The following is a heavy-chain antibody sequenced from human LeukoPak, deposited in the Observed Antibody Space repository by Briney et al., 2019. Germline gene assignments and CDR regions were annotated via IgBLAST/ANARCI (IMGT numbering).Heavy chain of an antibody. CDR2: INPKSGAT. V-gene: IGHV1-2*02. CDR1: GYTFTDYY. CDR3: ARGDYYGSPKVVAA. Sequence: ASAKVSCKTSGYTFTDYYMNWVRQAPGQGLEWMGWINPKSGATNYAQKFQDRVTMTRDTSITTAYMELDLLRSDDTAVYYCARGDYYGSPKVVAAWGQGTLVTISS. D-gene: IGHD3-10*01. J-gene: IGHJ5*02.